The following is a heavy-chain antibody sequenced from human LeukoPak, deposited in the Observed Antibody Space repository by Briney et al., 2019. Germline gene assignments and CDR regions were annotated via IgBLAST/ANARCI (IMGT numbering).Heavy chain of an antibody. CDR1: GGSISSYY. CDR3: AGTYYDFWSAPVNWLDP. V-gene: IGHV4-59*08. Sequence: SETLSLTCTVSGGSISSYYWSWIRQPPGKGLEWIGYIYYSGSTNYNPSLKSRVTISVDTSKNQFSLKLSSVTAADTAVYYCAGTYYDFWSAPVNWLDPWGQGTLVTVSS. D-gene: IGHD3-3*01. CDR2: IYYSGST. J-gene: IGHJ5*02.